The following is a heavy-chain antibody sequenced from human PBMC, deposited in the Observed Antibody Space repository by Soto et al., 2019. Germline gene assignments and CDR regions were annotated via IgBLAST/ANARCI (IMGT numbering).Heavy chain of an antibody. Sequence: QVQLQESGPGLVKPSETLSLTCTVSGGSISSYYWSWIRQPPGKGLEWIGYIYYSGSTNYNPSLKSRVTISVDTSKNQFSLKLSSVTAADTAVYYCARAYYYDSSGYYYVGWFDPWGQGTLVTVSS. CDR3: ARAYYYDSSGYYYVGWFDP. J-gene: IGHJ5*02. CDR1: GGSISSYY. D-gene: IGHD3-22*01. V-gene: IGHV4-59*01. CDR2: IYYSGST.